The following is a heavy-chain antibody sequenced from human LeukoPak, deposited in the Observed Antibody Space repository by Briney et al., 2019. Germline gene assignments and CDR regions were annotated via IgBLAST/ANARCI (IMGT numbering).Heavy chain of an antibody. CDR2: ISASGGSK. J-gene: IGHJ4*02. D-gene: IGHD6-13*01. V-gene: IGHV3-23*01. CDR1: GFTFSSFA. CDR3: ARARGESLAAVGTVMDSVYDY. Sequence: GGSLRLSCAASGFTFSSFAMAWVRQAPGKGPAWVAGISASGGSKSYADSVKARLSISRDNSKNMLYLQMNSLTVEDTAVYYCARARGESLAAVGTVMDSVYDYWGQGTLVTVSS.